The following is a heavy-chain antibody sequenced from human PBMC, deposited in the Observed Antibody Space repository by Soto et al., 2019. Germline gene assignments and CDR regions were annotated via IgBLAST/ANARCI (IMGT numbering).Heavy chain of an antibody. CDR3: ARDPGLERRILECYFDY. CDR1: GFTFSGYG. D-gene: IGHD1-1*01. V-gene: IGHV3-33*01. CDR2: IWYDGSNK. Sequence: PGGSLRLSCAASGFTFSGYGMHWVRQAPGKGLERVAVIWYDGSNKYYADSVKGRFTISRDNSKNTLYLQMNSLRAEDTAVYYCARDPGLERRILECYFDYWGQGTLVTVSS. J-gene: IGHJ4*02.